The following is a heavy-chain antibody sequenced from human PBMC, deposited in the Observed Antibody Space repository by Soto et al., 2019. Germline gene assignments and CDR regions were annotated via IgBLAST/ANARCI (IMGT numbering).Heavy chain of an antibody. CDR2: IYSGGST. CDR1: GFTVSSNY. Sequence: EVQLVESGGGLVQPGGSLRLSCAASGFTVSSNYMSWVRQAPGKGLEWVSVIYSGGSTYYADSVKGRFTISRYNSKNTLYLQMNSLRAEDTAVYYCARVYSIEWFDPWGQGTLVTVSS. CDR3: ARVYSIEWFDP. J-gene: IGHJ5*02. V-gene: IGHV3-53*04. D-gene: IGHD4-4*01.